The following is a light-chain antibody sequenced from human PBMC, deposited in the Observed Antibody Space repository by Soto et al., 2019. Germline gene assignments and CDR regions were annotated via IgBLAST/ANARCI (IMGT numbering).Light chain of an antibody. CDR3: QQRSSWLLT. Sequence: EFVLTQSPVTLSLSPGERATLSCRASQSVRSSLAWYQQKPGQAPRLLIYDASNRATGIPARFSGSGSGTDFTLTISSLEPEDFAVYYCQQRSSWLLTFGGGTKVEIK. V-gene: IGKV3-11*01. CDR2: DAS. J-gene: IGKJ4*01. CDR1: QSVRSS.